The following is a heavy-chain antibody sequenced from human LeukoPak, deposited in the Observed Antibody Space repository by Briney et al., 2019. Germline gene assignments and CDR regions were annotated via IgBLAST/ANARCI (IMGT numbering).Heavy chain of an antibody. J-gene: IGHJ4*02. CDR2: INTDGSSP. Sequence: GGSLRLSCAASGFTFSSHWMHWVRQAPGKGLVWVSCINTDGSSPTYADSVKGRFTISGDNFKNTLNLQMNSLRGEDTAVYYCAKDRLGSSSWYIVDYWGQGTLVTVSS. CDR1: GFTFSSHW. CDR3: AKDRLGSSSWYIVDY. V-gene: IGHV3-74*01. D-gene: IGHD6-13*01.